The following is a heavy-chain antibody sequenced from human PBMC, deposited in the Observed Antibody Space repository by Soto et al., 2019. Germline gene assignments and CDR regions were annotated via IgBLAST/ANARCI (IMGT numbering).Heavy chain of an antibody. Sequence: EVNLVESGGGLVEPGRSLRLSCITSGFPFANFLMSWFRQATGKGLEWVGFIRSQPYGGTTQYAPSVSGRFIISRDDSKGILYLQMNSLTTEDSGVYYCIGSFPFWGQGTLVTVSS. CDR1: GFPFANFL. CDR3: IGSFPF. D-gene: IGHD3-10*01. V-gene: IGHV3-49*03. CDR2: IRSQPYGGTT. J-gene: IGHJ4*02.